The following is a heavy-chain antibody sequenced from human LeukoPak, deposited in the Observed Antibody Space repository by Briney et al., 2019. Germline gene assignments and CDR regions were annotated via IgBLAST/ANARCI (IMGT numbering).Heavy chain of an antibody. V-gene: IGHV3-7*01. CDR2: IKRDGSEK. CDR3: ARDRLDYYDSSGSLDY. J-gene: IGHJ4*02. Sequence: GGSLRPSCAASGFTFSSYWMSWVRQAPGKGLEWVANIKRDGSEKYYVDSVKGRFTISRDNAKNSLYLQMNSLRAEDTAVYYCARDRLDYYDSSGSLDYWGQGTLVTVSS. D-gene: IGHD3-22*01. CDR1: GFTFSSYW.